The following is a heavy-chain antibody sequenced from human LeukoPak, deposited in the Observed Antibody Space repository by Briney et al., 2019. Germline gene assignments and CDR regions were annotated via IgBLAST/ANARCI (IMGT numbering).Heavy chain of an antibody. D-gene: IGHD4-17*01. CDR1: GGSINSSSYY. CDR3: ARGRGRVTTFKDSDFGLDV. Sequence: SETLSLTCTVSGGSINSSSYYWGWIRQPPGKGLEWIGSISYSGSTYYNPSLKSGVTISVDTSKNQFSLELRSVTAADTAVYSCARGRGRVTTFKDSDFGLDVCDQGITINV. J-gene: IGHJ6*02. V-gene: IGHV4-39*01. CDR2: ISYSGST.